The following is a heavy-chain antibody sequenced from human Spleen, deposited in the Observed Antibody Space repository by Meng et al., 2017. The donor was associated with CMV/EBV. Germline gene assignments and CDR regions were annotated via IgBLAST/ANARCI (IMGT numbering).Heavy chain of an antibody. CDR1: GGSISRSSYY. V-gene: IGHV4-39*07. J-gene: IGHJ4*02. Sequence: SETLSLTCTVSGGSISRSSYYWVWIRQPPGKGLEWTGSIFYSGYTYYSPSLKRRVTISVDTSKNQFSLNLDSVTAADTAMYYCAREPAGSSTTGDYWGQGTLVTVSS. CDR2: IFYSGYT. D-gene: IGHD3-10*01. CDR3: AREPAGSSTTGDY.